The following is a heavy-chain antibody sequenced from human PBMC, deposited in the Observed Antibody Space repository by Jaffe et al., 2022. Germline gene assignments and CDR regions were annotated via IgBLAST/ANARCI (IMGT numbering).Heavy chain of an antibody. Sequence: EVQLLESGGGLVQPGGSLRLSCAASGFTFSSYAMSWVRQAPGKGLEWVSAISGSGGSTYYADSVKGRFTISRDNSKNTLYLQMNSLRAEDTAVYYCAKDRNYDFWREAPHLSWGQGTMVTVSS. V-gene: IGHV3-23*01. CDR1: GFTFSSYA. D-gene: IGHD3-3*01. J-gene: IGHJ3*01. CDR2: ISGSGGST. CDR3: AKDRNYDFWREAPHLS.